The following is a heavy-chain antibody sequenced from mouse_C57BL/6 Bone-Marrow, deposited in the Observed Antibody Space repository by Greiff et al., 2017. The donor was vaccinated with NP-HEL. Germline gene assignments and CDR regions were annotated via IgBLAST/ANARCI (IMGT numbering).Heavy chain of an antibody. D-gene: IGHD1-1*01. J-gene: IGHJ3*01. CDR1: GYTFTSYG. V-gene: IGHV1-81*01. Sequence: VQLQQSGAELARPGASVKLSCTASGYTFTSYGISWVKQRTGQGLEWIGEIYPRSGNTYYNEKFKGKATLTADKSSSAAYMELRSLTSEDSAVYFCAHYGSSLFAYGGQGTLVTVTA. CDR2: IYPRSGNT. CDR3: AHYGSSLFAY.